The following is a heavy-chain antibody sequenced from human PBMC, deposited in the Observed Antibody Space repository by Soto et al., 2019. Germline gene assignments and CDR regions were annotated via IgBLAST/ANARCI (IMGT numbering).Heavy chain of an antibody. CDR2: INHDGSDK. D-gene: IGHD6-19*01. CDR1: GFTFNSYW. V-gene: IGHV3-7*03. J-gene: IGHJ4*02. CDR3: TTLSWDASDWH. Sequence: GGSLRLSCVTSGFTFNSYWMSWVRQTPGQGLGCVARINHDGSDKNYVDSVKGRFTISRDNAKNSLFLQMNSLRADDTAVYYCTTLSWDASDWHWGLGALVTVSS.